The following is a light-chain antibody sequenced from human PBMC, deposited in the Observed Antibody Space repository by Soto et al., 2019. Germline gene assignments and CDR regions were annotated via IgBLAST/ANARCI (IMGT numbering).Light chain of an antibody. Sequence: DIHLTQSPSFLSASVGDRVTITFRPSQAVPNNMAWYQQKPGKPPKLLIYEESTLHSGVPSRFSGRKSGTHFTFTISSLQTEDIGTYYCQQYDILPITFGRGTRLEIK. V-gene: IGKV1-9*01. CDR3: QQYDILPIT. CDR2: EES. J-gene: IGKJ5*01. CDR1: QAVPNN.